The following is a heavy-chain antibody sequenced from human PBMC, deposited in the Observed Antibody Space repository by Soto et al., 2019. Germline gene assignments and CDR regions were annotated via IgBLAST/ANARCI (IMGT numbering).Heavy chain of an antibody. CDR3: ARRWGRTFDY. J-gene: IGHJ4*02. CDR2: FYYTGST. Sequence: PSETLSLTCTVSGGSVSSEHYYWNWIRQPPGKGLEWIGYFYYTGSTNYNPSLESRLTMSVDMSKNHFSLKLSSVTAADTAVYYCARRWGRTFDYWGQGTLVTVSS. CDR1: GGSVSSEHYY. V-gene: IGHV4-61*03. D-gene: IGHD7-27*01.